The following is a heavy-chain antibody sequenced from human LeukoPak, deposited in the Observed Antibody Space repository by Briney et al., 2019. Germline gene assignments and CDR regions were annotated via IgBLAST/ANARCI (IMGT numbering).Heavy chain of an antibody. Sequence: SCKASGYTFTSYAMHWVRQAPGKGLEWVAVISYDGSNKYYADSVKGRFTISRDNSKNTLYLQMNSLRAEDTAVYYCARQGRGGYYYFDYWGQGTLVTVSS. J-gene: IGHJ4*02. D-gene: IGHD5-18*01. V-gene: IGHV3-30-3*01. CDR2: ISYDGSNK. CDR3: ARQGRGGYYYFDY. CDR1: GYTFTSYA.